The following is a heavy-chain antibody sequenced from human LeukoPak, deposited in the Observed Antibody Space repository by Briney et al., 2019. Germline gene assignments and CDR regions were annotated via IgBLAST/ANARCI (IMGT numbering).Heavy chain of an antibody. V-gene: IGHV3-74*01. D-gene: IGHD5-24*01. CDR2: INSDGSST. CDR3: ARALRDGYKSGYYYGMDV. J-gene: IGHJ6*02. Sequence: GGSLRLSCAASGFTFSSYWMHWVRQAPGKGLVWVSRINSDGSSTSYADSVKGRFTISRDNAKNTLYLQMNSLRAEDTAVYYCARALRDGYKSGYYYGMDVWGQGTTVTVSS. CDR1: GFTFSSYW.